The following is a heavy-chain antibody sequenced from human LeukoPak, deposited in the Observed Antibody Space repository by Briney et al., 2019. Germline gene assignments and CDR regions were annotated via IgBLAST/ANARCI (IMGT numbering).Heavy chain of an antibody. CDR1: GGSFSGYY. CDR2: INHSGST. J-gene: IGHJ4*02. CDR3: ARGWYYDYVWGSYRPYFDY. V-gene: IGHV4-34*01. Sequence: SESLSLTCAVYGGSFSGYYWSWIRQPPGEGREWIVEINHSGSTTSNPSLKSRVTISVDTSKNQFSMKLSSVTAADTAVYYCARGWYYDYVWGSYRPYFDYWGQGTLVTVYS. D-gene: IGHD3-16*02.